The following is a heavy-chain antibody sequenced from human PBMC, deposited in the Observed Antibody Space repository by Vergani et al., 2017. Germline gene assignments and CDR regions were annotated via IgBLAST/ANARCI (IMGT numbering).Heavy chain of an antibody. V-gene: IGHV3-7*01. CDR1: GFTFSSYW. CDR2: IKQDGSVK. CDR3: VKDHPVFDE. Sequence: EVQLVESGGALVQPGGSLRLSCAASGFTFSSYWMTWVRQAPGKGLEWVANIKQDGSVKFYADSVRGRFTISRDISKNTLYLEMNSLSAEDTALYHCVKDHPVFDEWGRGTLVSVS. J-gene: IGHJ4*02.